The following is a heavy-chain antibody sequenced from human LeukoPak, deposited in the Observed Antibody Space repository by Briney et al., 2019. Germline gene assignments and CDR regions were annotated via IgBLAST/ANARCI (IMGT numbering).Heavy chain of an antibody. CDR1: GFTFSAYW. D-gene: IGHD6-6*01. CDR2: INTDGSSP. V-gene: IGHV3-74*01. CDR3: ARDKIPLEWAARDAFDI. J-gene: IGHJ3*02. Sequence: GGSLRLSCAASGFTFSAYWMHWVRQAPGKGLVWVSRINTDGSSPTYAASVKGRFTISRDNAKNSLYLQMNSLRAEDTAVYYCARDKIPLEWAARDAFDIWGQGTMVTVSS.